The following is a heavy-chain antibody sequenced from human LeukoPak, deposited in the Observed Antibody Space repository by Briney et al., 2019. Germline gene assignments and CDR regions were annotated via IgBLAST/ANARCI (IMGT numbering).Heavy chain of an antibody. CDR2: IKQDGSDK. CDR1: GFTFSSYW. D-gene: IGHD2-2*01. V-gene: IGHV3-7*01. Sequence: GGSLRLSCTASGFTFSSYWMSWVRQAPGKGLEWVANIKQDGSDKYYVDSVKGRFTISRDNAKNSLYLQMNSLRAEDTAVYYCAREAGAVMRYYYYYYMDVWGKGTTVTVSS. J-gene: IGHJ6*03. CDR3: AREAGAVMRYYYYYYMDV.